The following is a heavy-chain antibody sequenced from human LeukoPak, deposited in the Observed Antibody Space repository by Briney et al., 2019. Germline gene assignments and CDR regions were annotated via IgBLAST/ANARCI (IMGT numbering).Heavy chain of an antibody. CDR1: GGSISSYY. D-gene: IGHD6-19*01. V-gene: IGHV4-4*07. Sequence: SSETLSLTCTVSGGSISSYYWSWIRQPAEKGLEWIGRIYTSGSTNYNPSLNSRVTMLVDTSKNQFSLKLSSVTAADTAVYYCAREAVAGNDYWGQGTLVTVSS. CDR2: IYTSGST. CDR3: AREAVAGNDY. J-gene: IGHJ4*02.